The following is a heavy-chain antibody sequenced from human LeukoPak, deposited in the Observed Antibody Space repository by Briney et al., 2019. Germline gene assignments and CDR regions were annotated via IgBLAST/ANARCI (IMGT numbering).Heavy chain of an antibody. D-gene: IGHD5-12*01. J-gene: IGHJ4*02. CDR2: INHSGST. Sequence: QASETLSLTCAVYGGSFSGYYWSWIRQPPGKGLEWIGEINHSGSTNYNPSLKSRVTISVDTSKNQFSLKLSSVTAADTAVYYCASGGWLRLGYWGQGTLVTVSS. V-gene: IGHV4-34*01. CDR3: ASGGWLRLGY. CDR1: GGSFSGYY.